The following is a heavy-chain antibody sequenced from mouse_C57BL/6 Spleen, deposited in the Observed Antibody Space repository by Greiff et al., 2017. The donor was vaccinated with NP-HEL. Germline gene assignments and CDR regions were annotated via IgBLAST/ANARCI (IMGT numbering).Heavy chain of an antibody. CDR2: IDPETGGT. CDR3: TREIITPHYFDY. Sequence: QVQLKESGAELVRPGASVTLSCKASGYTFTDYEMHWVKQTPVHGLEWIGAIDPETGGTAYNQKFKGKATLTADKSSSTAYMELRSLSSQDSAVYYCTREIITPHYFDYWGHGTTLTVSS. CDR1: GYTFTDYE. J-gene: IGHJ2*01. D-gene: IGHD1-3*01. V-gene: IGHV1-15*01.